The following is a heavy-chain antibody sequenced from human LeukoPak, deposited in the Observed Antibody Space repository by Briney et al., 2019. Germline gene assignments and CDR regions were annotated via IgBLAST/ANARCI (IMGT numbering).Heavy chain of an antibody. Sequence: GASVKVSCKASGGTFSSYAISWVRQAPGQGLEWMGRIIPILGIANYAQKFQGGVTITADKSTSTAYMELSSLRSEDTAVYYCARAGRSSYGYSYYYGMDVWGQGTTVTVSS. J-gene: IGHJ6*02. CDR2: IIPILGIA. D-gene: IGHD5-18*01. V-gene: IGHV1-69*04. CDR3: ARAGRSSYGYSYYYGMDV. CDR1: GGTFSSYA.